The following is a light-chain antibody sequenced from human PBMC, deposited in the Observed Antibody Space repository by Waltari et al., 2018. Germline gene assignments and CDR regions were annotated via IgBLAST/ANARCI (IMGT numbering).Light chain of an antibody. J-gene: IGLJ3*02. Sequence: QSALTQVAAVSGAPGQSIPISCTRTSDDIGNSNYVYWFQQNPGKAPKVIIYEVSNRPSRVSERFSGSKSGDTAPLTISGLQAEDEAHYYCISYTSANTWVFGGGTKLTVL. CDR1: SDDIGNSNY. V-gene: IGLV2-14*01. CDR3: ISYTSANTWV. CDR2: EVS.